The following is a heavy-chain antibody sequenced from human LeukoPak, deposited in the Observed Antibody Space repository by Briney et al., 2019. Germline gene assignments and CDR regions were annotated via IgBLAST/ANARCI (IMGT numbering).Heavy chain of an antibody. CDR1: GGSISSYY. CDR3: ARGFSLLRYFDL. Sequence: SETLSLTCTVSGGSISSYYWSWIRQPAGKGLEWIGRIYTSGSTNYNPSLKSRVTMSVDTSTNQFSLKMSSVTAADTAVYYCARGFSLLRYFDLWGQGTLVTVSS. J-gene: IGHJ4*02. D-gene: IGHD3-9*01. V-gene: IGHV4-4*07. CDR2: IYTSGST.